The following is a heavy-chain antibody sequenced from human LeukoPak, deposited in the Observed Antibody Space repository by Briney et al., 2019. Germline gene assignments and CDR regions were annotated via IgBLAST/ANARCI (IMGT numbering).Heavy chain of an antibody. V-gene: IGHV3-23*01. CDR1: GFTFSSYA. J-gene: IGHJ6*03. Sequence: GGSLRLSCVGSGFTFSSYAMSWVRQAPGKGLEWVSAITGSAGGTYYADSVEGRFTISRDNSNNTLFLQLNSLRAEDTAVYYCAREHYFYYMDGWGKGTTVTVSS. CDR3: AREHYFYYMDG. CDR2: ITGSAGGT.